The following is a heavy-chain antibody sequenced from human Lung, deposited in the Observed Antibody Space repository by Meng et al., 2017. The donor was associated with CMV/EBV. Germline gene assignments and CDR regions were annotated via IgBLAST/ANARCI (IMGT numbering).Heavy chain of an antibody. Sequence: GQLQESGPGLVNPSLTLSLTCTVYGGSISSGDYYWSWIRQPPGKGLEWIGYIYYSGSTYYNPSLKSRVTISVDTSKNQFSLKLSSVTAADTAVYYCARDRTTGRYFDYWGQGTLVTVSS. D-gene: IGHD4-11*01. J-gene: IGHJ4*02. V-gene: IGHV4-30-4*01. CDR3: ARDRTTGRYFDY. CDR2: IYYSGST. CDR1: GGSISSGDYY.